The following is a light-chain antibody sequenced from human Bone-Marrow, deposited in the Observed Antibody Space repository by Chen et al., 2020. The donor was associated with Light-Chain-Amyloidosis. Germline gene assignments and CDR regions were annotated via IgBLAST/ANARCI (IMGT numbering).Light chain of an antibody. Sequence: QSALTQPASVSGSPGQSITISCTGGSSDVGAHNYVSWYQQLPGKAPKLIIYDVSNRPSGVSDRFSGSKSGNTASLTISGLQAEDEADFYCSSYTTRDSYVFGTGTKVSVL. V-gene: IGLV2-14*03. CDR1: SSDVGAHNY. CDR2: DVS. CDR3: SSYTTRDSYV. J-gene: IGLJ1*01.